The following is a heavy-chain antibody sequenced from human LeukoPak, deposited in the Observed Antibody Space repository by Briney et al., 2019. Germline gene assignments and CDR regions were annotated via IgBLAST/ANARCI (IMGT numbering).Heavy chain of an antibody. CDR2: IKQDGSEK. Sequence: GGSLRLSCAASGFTFSDYWMSWVRQAPGQGLEWVANIKQDGSEKYYLDSVKGRFTISRDNAKNSLYPRMNSLRAEDTAVYYCARVLASGSYSANYFDYWGQGSLVTVSS. V-gene: IGHV3-7*01. CDR1: GFTFSDYW. D-gene: IGHD1-26*01. CDR3: ARVLASGSYSANYFDY. J-gene: IGHJ4*02.